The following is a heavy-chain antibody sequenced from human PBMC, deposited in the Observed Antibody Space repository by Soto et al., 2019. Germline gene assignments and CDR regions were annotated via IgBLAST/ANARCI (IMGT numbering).Heavy chain of an antibody. J-gene: IGHJ6*02. CDR3: AKDGSDYYYYGMDV. D-gene: IGHD1-26*01. V-gene: IGHV3-30*18. CDR1: GFTFSSYG. CDR2: ISYDGSNK. Sequence: QVQLVESGGGVVQPGRSLRLSCAASGFTFSSYGMHWVRQAPGKGLEWVAVISYDGSNKYYADSVKGRFTISRDNSKNTLYLQMNSLRAEATAVYYCAKDGSDYYYYGMDVWGQGTTVTVSS.